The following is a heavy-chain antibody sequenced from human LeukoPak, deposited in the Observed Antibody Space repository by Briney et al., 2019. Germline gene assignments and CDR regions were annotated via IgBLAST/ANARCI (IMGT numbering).Heavy chain of an antibody. CDR2: ISGSGNSA. Sequence: GGSLRLSCAASGFTFSSYAMGWVRQAPGKGLEWVSTISGSGNSAYYADSVKGRFTISRDNSKNTLYLQMNSLRAEDTAVYYCAKEPRDYGAITSGYWGQGPLVTVSS. CDR3: AKEPRDYGAITSGY. V-gene: IGHV3-23*01. J-gene: IGHJ4*02. D-gene: IGHD4-17*01. CDR1: GFTFSSYA.